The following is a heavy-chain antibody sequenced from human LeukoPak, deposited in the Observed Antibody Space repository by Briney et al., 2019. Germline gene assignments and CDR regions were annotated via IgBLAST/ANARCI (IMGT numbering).Heavy chain of an antibody. CDR2: IYYSGTT. D-gene: IGHD1-14*01. J-gene: IGHJ3*01. CDR1: GGSIRSGDHY. Sequence: SETLSLTCTVSGGSIRSGDHYWGWIRQPPGKGLEWIGNIYYSGTTYYNPSLKSRVTISVDTSKNQFSLKLSSVTAADTAVYYCARQNRVPEPATHQFDPWGQGTMVTVSS. V-gene: IGHV4-39*01. CDR3: ARQNRVPEPATHQFDP.